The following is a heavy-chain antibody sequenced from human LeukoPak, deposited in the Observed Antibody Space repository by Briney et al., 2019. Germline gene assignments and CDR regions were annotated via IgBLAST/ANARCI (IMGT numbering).Heavy chain of an antibody. Sequence: GGSLRLSCAASGFTFSSYAMSWVRQAPGKGLEWVSAISGSGGSTYYADSVKGRFTISRDNSKNSLYLQMNSLRAEDTAVYYCAREMKTYSSSSTAFDIWGQGTMVTVSS. CDR2: ISGSGGST. J-gene: IGHJ3*02. CDR1: GFTFSSYA. V-gene: IGHV3-23*01. CDR3: AREMKTYSSSSTAFDI. D-gene: IGHD6-6*01.